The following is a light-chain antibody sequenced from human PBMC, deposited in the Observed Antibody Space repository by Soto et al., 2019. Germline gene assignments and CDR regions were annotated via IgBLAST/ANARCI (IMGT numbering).Light chain of an antibody. J-gene: IGKJ5*01. CDR1: QSINNW. V-gene: IGKV1-33*01. CDR3: QQYASLPIT. Sequence: DNKLTPYSPSLLAAAGDSVSITTQASQSINNWLNWYQQKPGKAPKLLIYEASNLDTGLPSRFTGSGSGTDFTFTITSLQSDDVATYYCQQYASLPITFGQGTRLEIK. CDR2: EAS.